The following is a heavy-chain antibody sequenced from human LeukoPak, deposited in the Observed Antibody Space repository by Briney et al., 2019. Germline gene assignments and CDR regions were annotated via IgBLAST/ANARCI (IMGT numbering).Heavy chain of an antibody. J-gene: IGHJ4*02. D-gene: IGHD3-22*01. CDR2: INPNSGGT. Sequence: ASVKVSCKASGYTFTSYYMHWVRQAPGQGLEWMGRINPNSGGTNYAQKFQGRVTMTRDTSISTAYMELSRLRSDDTAVYYCGAYYYDSSGHGDYWGQGTLVTVSS. CDR1: GYTFTSYY. V-gene: IGHV1-2*06. CDR3: GAYYYDSSGHGDY.